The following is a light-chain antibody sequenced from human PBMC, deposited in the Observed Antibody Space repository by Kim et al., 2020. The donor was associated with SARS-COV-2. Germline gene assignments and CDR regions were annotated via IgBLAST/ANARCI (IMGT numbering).Light chain of an antibody. CDR1: QDSRND. J-gene: IGKJ5*01. CDR3: LQHSTYPIT. Sequence: ASVGDRVTTTCRASQDSRNDLGWYQQNPGRAPKRLIYGASSLQSGVPSRFSGSGSGTAFTLTISSVQPEDFATYFFLQHSTYPITFGQGTRLEIK. CDR2: GAS. V-gene: IGKV1-17*01.